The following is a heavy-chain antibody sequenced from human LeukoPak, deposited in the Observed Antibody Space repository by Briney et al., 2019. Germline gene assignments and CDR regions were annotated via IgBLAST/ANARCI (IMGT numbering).Heavy chain of an antibody. CDR3: VGYGSGSYYNYYMDV. V-gene: IGHV3-30*03. J-gene: IGHJ6*03. CDR1: GFTFISYW. Sequence: PGGSLRLSCAASGFTFISYWMAWVRQAPGKGLEWVAAISYDGSNKYYADSVKGRFTISRDNSENTLYLQMNSLRAEDTAVYYCVGYGSGSYYNYYMDVWGKGTTVTVSS. D-gene: IGHD3-10*01. CDR2: ISYDGSNK.